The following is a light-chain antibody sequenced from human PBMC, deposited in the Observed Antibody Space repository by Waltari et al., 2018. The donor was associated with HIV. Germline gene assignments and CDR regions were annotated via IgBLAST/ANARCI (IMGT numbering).Light chain of an antibody. CDR3: QSTDSTASSYV. J-gene: IGLJ1*01. Sequence: SYELTQPPSVSVSPGQTARIPCSGDALSHQYVYWYQQRPGQAPVLVIYKDHKRPSVIPERFAGSRSGTTVTLIINGVQAEDEADYFCQSTDSTASSYVFGSGTEVFVL. CDR1: ALSHQY. CDR2: KDH. V-gene: IGLV3-25*03.